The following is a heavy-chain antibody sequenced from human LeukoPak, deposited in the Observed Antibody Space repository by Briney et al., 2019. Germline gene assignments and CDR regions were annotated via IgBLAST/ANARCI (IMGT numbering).Heavy chain of an antibody. CDR3: ARYLLTSGWYVGFDR. D-gene: IGHD6-19*01. CDR1: GGSISSHS. Sequence: SETLSLTCTVSGGSISSHSWSWIRQPPGKGLEWIGYVYDSGSTNYNPSLKSRVTMSVDTSKKQFSLKLSSVTAADTAVYYCARYLLTSGWYVGFDRWGQGTLVTVSS. CDR2: VYDSGST. V-gene: IGHV4-59*11. J-gene: IGHJ5*02.